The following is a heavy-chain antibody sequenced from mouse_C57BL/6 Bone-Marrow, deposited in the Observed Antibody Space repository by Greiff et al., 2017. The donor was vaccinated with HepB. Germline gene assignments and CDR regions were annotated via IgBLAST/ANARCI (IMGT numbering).Heavy chain of an antibody. CDR2: IYPRSGNT. CDR3: ARRGVY. V-gene: IGHV1-81*01. J-gene: IGHJ2*01. Sequence: QVQLKESGAELARPGASVKLSCKASGYTFTSYGISWVKQRTGQGLEWIGEIYPRSGNTYYNEKFKGKATLTADKSSSTAYMELRSLTSEDSAVYFCARRGVYSGQGTTLTVSS. CDR1: GYTFTSYG.